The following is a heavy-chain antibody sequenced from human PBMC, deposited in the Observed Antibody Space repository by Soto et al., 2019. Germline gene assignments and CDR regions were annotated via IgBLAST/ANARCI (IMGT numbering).Heavy chain of an antibody. Sequence: GGSLRISCAVSGFTFSSYWMSWVRQAPGKGLEWVANIKQDGSEKYYVDSVKGRFTISRDNAKNSLYLQMNSLRAEDTAVYYCARDCRLVAARNYYFDYWGQGTLVTVSS. CDR2: IKQDGSEK. CDR3: ARDCRLVAARNYYFDY. CDR1: GFTFSSYW. V-gene: IGHV3-7*01. J-gene: IGHJ4*02. D-gene: IGHD6-6*01.